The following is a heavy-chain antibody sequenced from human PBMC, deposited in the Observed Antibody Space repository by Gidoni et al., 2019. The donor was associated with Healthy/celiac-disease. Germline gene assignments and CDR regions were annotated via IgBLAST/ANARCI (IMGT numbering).Heavy chain of an antibody. Sequence: QLQLQESGPGLVKPSETLSRTCTVPGGSISSSSYYWGWIRQPPGKGLEWIGIIYYSGSTYSNPSLKSRVTISVDTSKNQFSLQLSSVTAADTAVYYCARVSPVVVPAATFFDYWGQGTLVTVSS. D-gene: IGHD2-2*01. J-gene: IGHJ4*02. V-gene: IGHV4-39*07. CDR2: IYYSGST. CDR3: ARVSPVVVPAATFFDY. CDR1: GGSISSSSYY.